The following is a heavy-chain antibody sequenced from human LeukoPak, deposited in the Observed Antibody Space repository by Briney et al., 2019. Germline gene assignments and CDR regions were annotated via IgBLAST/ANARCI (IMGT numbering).Heavy chain of an antibody. J-gene: IGHJ4*02. CDR1: GFTFSNYW. V-gene: IGHV3-7*01. CDR2: IKDDSSEK. Sequence: GGSLRLSCAVSGFTFSNYWMSWVRQAPGKGLEWVANIKDDSSEKSYVDSVKGRFTISRDNAKNSLYLQMSSLRADDTAVYYCARSPYCSSTSCYLRSFDHWGQGTLVTVSS. CDR3: ARSPYCSSTSCYLRSFDH. D-gene: IGHD2-2*01.